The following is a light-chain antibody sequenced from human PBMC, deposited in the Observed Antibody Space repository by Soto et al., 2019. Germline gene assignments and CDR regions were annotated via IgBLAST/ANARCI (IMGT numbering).Light chain of an antibody. CDR1: QSVSSNY. J-gene: IGKJ2*03. CDR3: HQYGTSPAHS. Sequence: EIVLTQSPGTLSLSPGERATLSCRASQSVSSNYLAWYQQKPSQAPRLLIYGASSRSTGIPDRFSGSGSGTDFTLTISRLEPEDFAVYYCHQYGTSPAHSFGQGTKLEVK. CDR2: GAS. V-gene: IGKV3-20*01.